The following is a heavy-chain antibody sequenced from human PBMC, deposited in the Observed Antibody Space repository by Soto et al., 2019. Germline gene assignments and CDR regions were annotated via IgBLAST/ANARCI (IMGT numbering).Heavy chain of an antibody. V-gene: IGHV4-31*03. CDR1: GDSISSGDYY. Sequence: SETLSLTCTVSGDSISSGDYYWSWIRQHPGKGLEWIAYIYYTGTTYYNPSLKSRVTISIDRSNNQFSLMLSSVTAADTAVYYCARDLRLDSWGPGTLVTVSS. CDR2: IYYTGTT. J-gene: IGHJ4*02. D-gene: IGHD2-21*02. CDR3: ARDLRLDS.